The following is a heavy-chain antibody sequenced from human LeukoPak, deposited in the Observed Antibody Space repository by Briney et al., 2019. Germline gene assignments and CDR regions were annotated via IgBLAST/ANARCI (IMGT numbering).Heavy chain of an antibody. CDR2: ISAGGDST. D-gene: IGHD4-17*01. V-gene: IGHV3-23*01. J-gene: IGHJ6*02. CDR3: ASSPDYGDYHYYYGMDV. CDR1: GFTFRSYA. Sequence: PGGSLRLSCVASGFTFRSYAMTWVRQAPGKGLEWISAISAGGDSTYYADSVKGRFTISRDNSRNTLYLQMNSLRAEDTAVYYCASSPDYGDYHYYYGMDVWGQGTTVTVSS.